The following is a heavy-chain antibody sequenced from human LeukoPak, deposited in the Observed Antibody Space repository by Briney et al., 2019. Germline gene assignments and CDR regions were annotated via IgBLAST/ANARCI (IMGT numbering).Heavy chain of an antibody. CDR2: ISPRGGAT. J-gene: IGHJ3*01. CDR3: ASGMQLRVGELFLDTRYDGFDL. D-gene: IGHD3-16*01. V-gene: IGHV1-46*01. CDR1: GYTLTSHY. Sequence: GASVKVSCKASGYTLTSHYMHWVRQAPGQGLEWMGLISPRGGATIYGQKFQGRVTMTSDTSTSTVYMELSSLRPADTAVYYRASGMQLRVGELFLDTRYDGFDLWGQGTMVTVSS.